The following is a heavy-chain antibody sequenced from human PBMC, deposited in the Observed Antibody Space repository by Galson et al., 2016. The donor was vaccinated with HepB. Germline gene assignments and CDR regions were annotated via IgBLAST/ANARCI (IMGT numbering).Heavy chain of an antibody. V-gene: IGHV3-23*01. J-gene: IGHJ5*02. CDR2: ISGAGI. CDR3: ARGGGCTEDTCWYPDL. Sequence: SLRLSCAASGFNFDYHVMSWVRQAPGRGLEWVSTISGAGIYYADSVEGRFTISRDDSKDTLYLQMNSLRDDDTAVYYCARGGGCTEDTCWYPDLWGQGTLVIVSS. D-gene: IGHD6-13*01. CDR1: GFNFDYHV.